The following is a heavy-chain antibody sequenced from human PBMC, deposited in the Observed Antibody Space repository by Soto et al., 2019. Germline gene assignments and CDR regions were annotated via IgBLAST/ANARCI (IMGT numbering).Heavy chain of an antibody. V-gene: IGHV1-18*04. CDR3: ARDYNWGDSLGWFDP. CDR1: GYTFTSYG. Sequence: QVQLVQSGAEVKKPGASVKVSCKASGYTFTSYGISWVRQAPGQGLEWMGWISAYNGNTNYAQKLQGRVTMTTDTSTSTAYTELRSLRSDDTAVYYCARDYNWGDSLGWFDPWGQGTLVTVSS. D-gene: IGHD1-20*01. J-gene: IGHJ5*02. CDR2: ISAYNGNT.